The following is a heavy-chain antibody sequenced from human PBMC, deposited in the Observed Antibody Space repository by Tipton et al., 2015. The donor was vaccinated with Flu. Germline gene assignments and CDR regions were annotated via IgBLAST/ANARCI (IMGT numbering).Heavy chain of an antibody. J-gene: IGHJ6*03. V-gene: IGHV4-4*07. CDR1: GGSISSYY. CDR2: IYTSGST. D-gene: IGHD4-17*01. Sequence: TLSLTCTVSGGSISSYYWSWIRQPAGKGLEWIGRIYTSGSTNYNPSLKSRVTMSVDTSKNQFSLKLSSVTAADTAVYYCASIDYGDYVNYYYYMDVWGKGTTVTVSS. CDR3: ASIDYGDYVNYYYYMDV.